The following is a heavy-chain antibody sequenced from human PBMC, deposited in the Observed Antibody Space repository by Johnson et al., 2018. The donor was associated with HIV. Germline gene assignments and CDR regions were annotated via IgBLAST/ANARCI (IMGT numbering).Heavy chain of an antibody. CDR3: ARYPRIRSWYYYSNDAFDI. J-gene: IGHJ3*02. D-gene: IGHD6-13*01. CDR2: ISYDGSNK. CDR1: GFTFSSYA. V-gene: IGHV3-30-3*01. Sequence: QVQLVESGGGVVQPGRSLRLSCAASGFTFSSYAMHWVRQAPGKGLEWVAVISYDGSNKYYADSVKGRFTISIDNSKNTLYVQMNSLRPEDMAVYFCARYPRIRSWYYYSNDAFDIWGQGTMVTVSS.